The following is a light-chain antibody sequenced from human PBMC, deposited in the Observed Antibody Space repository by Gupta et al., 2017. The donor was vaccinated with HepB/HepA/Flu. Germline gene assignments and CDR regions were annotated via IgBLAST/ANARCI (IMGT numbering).Light chain of an antibody. J-gene: IGKJ1*01. CDR3: QQSYSTLWT. Sequence: DIQMTQSPSSLSASVGDRVTITCRASQSISSYLNWYQQKPGKAPKLLIYAASSLQSGVPSRFSGSGSRTDFTLTISSLQPEDCATYYCQQSYSTLWTFGQGTKVEIK. CDR2: AAS. CDR1: QSISSY. V-gene: IGKV1-39*01.